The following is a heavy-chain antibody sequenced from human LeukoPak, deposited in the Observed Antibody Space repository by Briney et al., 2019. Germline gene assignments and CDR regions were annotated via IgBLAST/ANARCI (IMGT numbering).Heavy chain of an antibody. CDR1: GYTFTSYY. D-gene: IGHD1-1*01. Sequence: ASVKVSCKASGYTFTSYYMHWVRQAPGQGLEWMGIINPSGGTTSYAQKFQGRVTMTRDMSTSTGYMELSSLRSEDTAVYYCARETRTTGTTDYWGQGTLVTVSS. CDR3: ARETRTTGTTDY. J-gene: IGHJ4*02. V-gene: IGHV1-46*01. CDR2: INPSGGTT.